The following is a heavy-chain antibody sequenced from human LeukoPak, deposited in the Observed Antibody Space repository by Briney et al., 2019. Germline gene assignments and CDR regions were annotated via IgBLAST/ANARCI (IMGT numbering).Heavy chain of an antibody. CDR3: ARDDGSYSRSPGFDY. D-gene: IGHD1-26*01. CDR1: GFAFNTYS. Sequence: GGSLRLSCAASGFAFNTYSMNWVRQAPGKGLEWVSSISSSSSYIYYADSVKGRLTISRDNAKNSLYLQMNSLRAEDTAVYYCARDDGSYSRSPGFDYWGQGTLVTVSS. CDR2: ISSSSSYI. V-gene: IGHV3-21*01. J-gene: IGHJ4*02.